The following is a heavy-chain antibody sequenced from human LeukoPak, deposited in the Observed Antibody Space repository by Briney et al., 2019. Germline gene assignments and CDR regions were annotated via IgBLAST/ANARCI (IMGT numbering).Heavy chain of an antibody. D-gene: IGHD3-10*01. V-gene: IGHV1-2*02. Sequence: ASVKVSCKASGYTFTGYYMHWVRQAPGQGLEWMGWINPNSGGTNYAQKFQGRVTMTRDTSISTAYMELSRLRSDDTAVYYCAREQPRITMVRGVIKRGNWFDPWGQGTLVTVSS. CDR2: INPNSGGT. J-gene: IGHJ5*02. CDR3: AREQPRITMVRGVIKRGNWFDP. CDR1: GYTFTGYY.